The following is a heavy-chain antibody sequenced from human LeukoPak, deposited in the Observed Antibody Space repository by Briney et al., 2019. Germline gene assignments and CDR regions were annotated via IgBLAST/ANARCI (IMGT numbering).Heavy chain of an antibody. CDR2: LYYSGST. V-gene: IGHV4-59*08. J-gene: IGHJ4*02. D-gene: IGHD1-26*01. CDR1: GGSISSYY. Sequence: SETLSLTCTVSGGSISSYYWSWIRQPPGKGLEWIGYLYYSGSTNYNPSLTSRLTISVDTSKNQLSLRLSSVTAADTAVYYCARHGALYYFDSWGQGTLVTVSS. CDR3: ARHGALYYFDS.